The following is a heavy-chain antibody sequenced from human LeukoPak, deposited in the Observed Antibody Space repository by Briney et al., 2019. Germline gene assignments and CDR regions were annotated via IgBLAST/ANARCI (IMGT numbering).Heavy chain of an antibody. Sequence: GASAKVSCKASGYTFTYRYLHWVRQAPGQALEWMGWITPFNGNTNYAQKFQDRVTITRDRSMSTAYMELSSLRSEDTAMYYCALSNKVYYYYMDVCGKGTTVTVSS. CDR1: GYTFTYRY. D-gene: IGHD4-11*01. CDR3: ALSNKVYYYYMDV. CDR2: ITPFNGNT. V-gene: IGHV1-45*02. J-gene: IGHJ6*03.